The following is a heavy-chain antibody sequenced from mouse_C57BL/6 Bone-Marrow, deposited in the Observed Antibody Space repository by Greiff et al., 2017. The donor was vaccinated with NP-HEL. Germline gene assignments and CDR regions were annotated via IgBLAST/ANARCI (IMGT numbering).Heavy chain of an antibody. D-gene: IGHD1-1*01. V-gene: IGHV1-9*01. Sequence: VQLQQSGAELMKPGASVKFSCKATGYTFTGYWIEWVKQRPGHGLEWIGEILPGSGSTNYNEKFKGKATLTAETSSNTAYMQLISLTTDDSAVYYCSVRGGYYSGSSYHRWYFCVRGTGTTVSVSS. J-gene: IGHJ1*03. CDR3: SVRGGYYSGSSYHRWYFCV. CDR1: GYTFTGYW. CDR2: ILPGSGST.